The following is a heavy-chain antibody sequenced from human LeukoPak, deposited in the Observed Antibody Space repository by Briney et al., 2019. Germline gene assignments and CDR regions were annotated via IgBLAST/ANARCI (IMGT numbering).Heavy chain of an antibody. CDR2: ISSSSSTI. D-gene: IGHD3-22*01. CDR3: VRDYYDTSGYYRGSY. CDR1: GFTFTNYN. V-gene: IGHV3-48*04. Sequence: GGSLRLSCAASGFTFTNYNMNWVRQAPGKGLEWVSYISSSSSTIYYADSVNGRFTISRDNAKNLLYLQMNSLRAEDTAVYYCVRDYYDTSGYYRGSYWGQGTLVTVSS. J-gene: IGHJ4*02.